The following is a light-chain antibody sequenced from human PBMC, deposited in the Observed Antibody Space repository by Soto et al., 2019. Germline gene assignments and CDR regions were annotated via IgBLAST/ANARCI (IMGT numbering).Light chain of an antibody. CDR1: ETVAGSY. V-gene: IGKV3-20*01. CDR2: GAS. Sequence: EIVLTQSPGTLSLSPGERATLSCRASETVAGSYLAWYQQKPGQAPRLLIHGASTRATGIVDRFSGSGSGTGFTLTISRLEPEDFAVYYCQLYGTSPKTFGQGTKVDIK. J-gene: IGKJ1*01. CDR3: QLYGTSPKT.